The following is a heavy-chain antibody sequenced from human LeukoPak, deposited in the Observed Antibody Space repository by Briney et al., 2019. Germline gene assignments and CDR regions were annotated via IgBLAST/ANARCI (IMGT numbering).Heavy chain of an antibody. Sequence: GGSLRLSCAASGFTFSTYWMTWVRQAPGEGLEWVANIKQDGSEKYYVDSVKGRFTISRDNAKNSLYLQMNSLRAEDTAVYYCARDLVVYSIHNDYWGQGTLVTVSS. CDR2: IKQDGSEK. D-gene: IGHD2-8*02. V-gene: IGHV3-7*01. J-gene: IGHJ4*02. CDR1: GFTFSTYW. CDR3: ARDLVVYSIHNDY.